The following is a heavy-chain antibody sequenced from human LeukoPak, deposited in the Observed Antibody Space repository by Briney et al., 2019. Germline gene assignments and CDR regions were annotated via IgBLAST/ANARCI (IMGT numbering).Heavy chain of an antibody. CDR2: ISYDGSNK. Sequence: GSLRLSCAASGFTFSSYAMHWVRQAPGKGLEWVAVISYDGSNKYYADSVKGRFTISRDNSKNTLYLQMNSLRAEDRAVYYCARGVPVLLDYWGQGTLVTVSS. V-gene: IGHV3-30*04. CDR1: GFTFSSYA. D-gene: IGHD1-1*01. J-gene: IGHJ4*02. CDR3: ARGVPVLLDY.